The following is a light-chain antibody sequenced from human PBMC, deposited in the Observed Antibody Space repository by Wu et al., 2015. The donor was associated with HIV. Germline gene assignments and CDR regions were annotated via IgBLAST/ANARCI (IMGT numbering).Light chain of an antibody. CDR2: GAS. CDR3: QQYNNWPPLT. Sequence: EIVLTQSPATLSLSSGETATLSCRASQSIARDLAWYQQKPGQSPRLLIYGASTRATGIPARFSGSGSGTEFTLTISSLQSEDFTVYYCQQYNNWPPLTFGQGTKVEIK. J-gene: IGKJ1*01. CDR1: QSIARD. V-gene: IGKV3-15*01.